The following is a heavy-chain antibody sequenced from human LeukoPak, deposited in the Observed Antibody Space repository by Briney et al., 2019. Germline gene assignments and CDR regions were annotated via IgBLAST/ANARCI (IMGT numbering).Heavy chain of an antibody. CDR3: ARWSSSQRTNWFDP. V-gene: IGHV4-59*01. J-gene: IGHJ5*02. CDR2: MYYSGST. D-gene: IGHD6-6*01. CDR1: GDSISSYY. Sequence: SETLSLTCTVSGDSISSYYWSWIRQPPGKGLEWIGYMYYSGSTNYNPSLKSRVTITVDTSKNQFSLKLSSVTAADTAVYYCARWSSSQRTNWFDPWGQGTLVTVSS.